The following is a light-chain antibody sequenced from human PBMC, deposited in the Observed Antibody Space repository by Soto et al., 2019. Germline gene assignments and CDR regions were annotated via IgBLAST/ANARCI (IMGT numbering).Light chain of an antibody. V-gene: IGLV2-14*01. J-gene: IGLJ1*01. CDR2: DVR. CDR1: SSDVGGYNY. CDR3: GSYTTVGTYG. Sequence: QSALTQPASVSGSPGQSITISCTGTSSDVGGYNYVSWYQQHPGKAPKLMIYDVRNRPSGVSNRFSGSKSVNTAALTISGRLAENEGDYYCGSYTTVGTYGFGTGTKVAVL.